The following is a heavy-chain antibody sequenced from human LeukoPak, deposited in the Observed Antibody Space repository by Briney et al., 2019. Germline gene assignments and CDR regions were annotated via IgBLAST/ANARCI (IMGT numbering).Heavy chain of an antibody. CDR2: INSDGSST. CDR1: GFTFNNYW. CDR3: ARPLGPRNTVTTPSPFDY. Sequence: GGSLRLSCVASGFTFNNYWMHWVRQAPGKGLVWVSRINSDGSSTSYADPVKGRFLISRDNAKNTLYLQMNSLRAEDTAVYYCARPLGPRNTVTTPSPFDYWGQGTLVTVSS. J-gene: IGHJ4*02. V-gene: IGHV3-74*01. D-gene: IGHD4-17*01.